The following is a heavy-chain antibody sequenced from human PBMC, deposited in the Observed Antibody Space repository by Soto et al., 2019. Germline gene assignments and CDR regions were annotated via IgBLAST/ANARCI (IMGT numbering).Heavy chain of an antibody. V-gene: IGHV3-23*01. CDR1: GFTFSSYA. J-gene: IGHJ4*02. CDR2: ISGGGGST. Sequence: GGSLRLSCAASGFTFSSYAMSWVRQAPGKGLEWVSAISGGGGSTYYRDSVKGRFTVSRDNSKNRLYLQMNSLRADFSAVYYCAKRPLSIITFDYWGLGTLVTVSS. D-gene: IGHD3-22*01. CDR3: AKRPLSIITFDY.